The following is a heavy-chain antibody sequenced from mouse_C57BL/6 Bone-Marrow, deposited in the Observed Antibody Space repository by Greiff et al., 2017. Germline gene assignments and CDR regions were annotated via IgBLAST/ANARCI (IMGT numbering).Heavy chain of an antibody. CDR3: ARHEVRRKFAY. V-gene: IGHV5-6*01. J-gene: IGHJ3*01. CDR2: ISSGGSYT. Sequence: EVMLVESGGDLVKPGGSLKLSCAASGFTFSSYGMSWVRQTPDKRLEWVATISSGGSYTYYPDSVKGRFTISRDNAKNTLYLQMSSLKSEDKAMYYCARHEVRRKFAYWGQGTLVTVSA. CDR1: GFTFSSYG.